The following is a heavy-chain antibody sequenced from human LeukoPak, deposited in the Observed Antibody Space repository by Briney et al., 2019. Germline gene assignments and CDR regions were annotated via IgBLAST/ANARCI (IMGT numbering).Heavy chain of an antibody. CDR2: IYTSGST. Sequence: PSETLSLTCTVSGASISSGSHHWSWIRQPAGKGLEWIGRIYTSGSTNYNPSLKSRVSISVDMSKNQFSLKLSSVTAADTAVYYCARDKGGFLYFGEYDPWGQGTLVTVSP. J-gene: IGHJ5*02. CDR3: ARDKGGFLYFGEYDP. D-gene: IGHD3-10*01. CDR1: GASISSGSHH. V-gene: IGHV4-61*02.